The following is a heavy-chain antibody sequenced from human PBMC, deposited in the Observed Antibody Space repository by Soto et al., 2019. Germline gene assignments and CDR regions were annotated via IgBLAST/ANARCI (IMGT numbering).Heavy chain of an antibody. CDR1: GFRFSDFA. J-gene: IGHJ4*02. CDR3: AKGAEGYVVSSLDS. CDR2: ITGTASST. V-gene: IGHV3-23*01. D-gene: IGHD5-12*01. Sequence: EVQLLESGGGFVQPGGSLRLSCAASGFRFSDFAMTWVRQAPGRGLEWVSAITGTASSTYYADSVKGRFTISRDNSMNTLYLQINSLRAGDTAIYYCAKGAEGYVVSSLDSWGQGTLVTVSS.